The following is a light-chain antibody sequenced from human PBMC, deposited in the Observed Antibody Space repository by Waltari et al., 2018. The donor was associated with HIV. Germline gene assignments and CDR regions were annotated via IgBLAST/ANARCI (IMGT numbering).Light chain of an antibody. V-gene: IGLV2-14*03. CDR3: CSYTSSGPRYVL. Sequence: QSALTQPASVSGSLGQSITISCTATSGDVGGYNFFSWHQQHPGKAPKLIIYNVNSRPSGVSIRFSGSRSANTASLTISGLQAEDEADYFCCSYTSSGPRYVLFGGGTRLTVL. CDR2: NVN. J-gene: IGLJ2*01. CDR1: SGDVGGYNF.